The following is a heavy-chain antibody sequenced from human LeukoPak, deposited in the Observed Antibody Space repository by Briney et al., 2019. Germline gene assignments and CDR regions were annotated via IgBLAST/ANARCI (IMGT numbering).Heavy chain of an antibody. CDR2: ISWNSGSI. V-gene: IGHV3-9*01. D-gene: IGHD1-26*01. J-gene: IGHJ4*02. CDR1: GFTFDDYA. CDR3: AKGRWELLRNSFDY. Sequence: PGRSLRLSCAASGFTFDDYAMHWVRQAPGKGLEWVSGISWNSGSIGYADSVKGRFTISRDNAKNSLYLQMNSLRAEDTALYYCAKGRWELLRNSFDYWGQGTLVTVSS.